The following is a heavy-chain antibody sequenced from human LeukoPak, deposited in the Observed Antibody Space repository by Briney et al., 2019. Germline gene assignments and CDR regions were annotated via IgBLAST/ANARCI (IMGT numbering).Heavy chain of an antibody. Sequence: GGSLRLSCAASGFTFSSYWMSWVRQAPGKGLEWVANIKQDGSEKYYVDSVKGRFTISRDNAKNSLYLQMNSLRAEDTAVYYCARGPITMVRGVPAAWGQGTLVTVSS. CDR2: IKQDGSEK. CDR3: ARGPITMVRGVPAA. J-gene: IGHJ5*02. V-gene: IGHV3-7*03. D-gene: IGHD3-10*01. CDR1: GFTFSSYW.